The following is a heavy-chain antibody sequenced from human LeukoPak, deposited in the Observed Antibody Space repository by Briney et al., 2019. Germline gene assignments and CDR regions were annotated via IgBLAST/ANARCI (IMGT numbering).Heavy chain of an antibody. CDR1: GFTFSSYG. CDR2: IWYDGSNK. Sequence: GGSLRLSCAASGFTFSSYGMHWVRQAPGKGLEWVAVIWYDGSNKYYADSVKGRFTISRDNSKNTLYLQMNSLRAEDTAVYYCAKDQGGRTPDAFDIWGQRTMVTVSS. D-gene: IGHD1-26*01. J-gene: IGHJ3*02. V-gene: IGHV3-33*06. CDR3: AKDQGGRTPDAFDI.